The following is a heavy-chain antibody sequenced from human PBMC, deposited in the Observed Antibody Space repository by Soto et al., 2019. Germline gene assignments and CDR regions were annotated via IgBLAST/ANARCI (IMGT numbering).Heavy chain of an antibody. CDR3: AREGIAVAENYYYYGMDV. CDR2: ISAYNGNT. Sequence: ASVKVSCKASGYTFTSYGISWVRQAPGQGLEWMGWISAYNGNTNYAQKLQGRVTMTTDTSTSTAYMELRSLRSDDTAVHYCAREGIAVAENYYYYGMDVWGQGTTVTVSS. CDR1: GYTFTSYG. J-gene: IGHJ6*02. V-gene: IGHV1-18*01. D-gene: IGHD6-19*01.